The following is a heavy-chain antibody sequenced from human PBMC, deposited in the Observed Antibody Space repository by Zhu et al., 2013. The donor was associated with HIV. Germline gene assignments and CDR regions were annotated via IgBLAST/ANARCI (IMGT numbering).Heavy chain of an antibody. CDR3: ARDSYYYDSSGLDYFQH. V-gene: IGHV3-21*01. D-gene: IGHD3-22*01. J-gene: IGHJ1*01. Sequence: EVQLVESGGGLVKPGGSLRLSCAASGFTFSSYSMNWVRQAPGKGLEWVSSISSSSSYIYYADSVKGRFTISRDNAKNSLYLQMNSLRAEDTAVYYCARDSYYYDSSGLDYFQHWGQGTLVTVSS. CDR1: GFTFSSYS. CDR2: ISSSSSYI.